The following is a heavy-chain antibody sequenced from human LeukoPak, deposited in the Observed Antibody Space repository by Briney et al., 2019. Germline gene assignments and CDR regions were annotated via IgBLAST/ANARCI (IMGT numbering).Heavy chain of an antibody. D-gene: IGHD3-10*01. CDR3: ARLGLVRGVSNYYYYMDV. V-gene: IGHV1-46*01. CDR1: GFTFTGYY. Sequence: ASVKVSCKASGFTFTGYYMHWVRQAPGQGLEWMGIINPSGHITNYAQKFQGRLTVTRDTPTSTVYMELSSLRSEDTAVYYCARLGLVRGVSNYYYYMDVWGKGTTVTVSS. CDR2: INPSGHIT. J-gene: IGHJ6*03.